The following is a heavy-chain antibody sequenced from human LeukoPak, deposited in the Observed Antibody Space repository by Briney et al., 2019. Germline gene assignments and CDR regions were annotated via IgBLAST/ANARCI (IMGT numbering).Heavy chain of an antibody. J-gene: IGHJ3*02. CDR3: ARGLWLKVAFDT. D-gene: IGHD5-12*01. V-gene: IGHV4-34*01. CDR1: GGSFSGYY. Sequence: SETLSLTCAVYGGSFSGYYWSWIRQPPGKGLEWIGEINHSGSTNYNPSLKSRVTISVDTSKNQFSLKLSSVTAADTAVYYCARGLWLKVAFDTWGQGTMVTVSS. CDR2: INHSGST.